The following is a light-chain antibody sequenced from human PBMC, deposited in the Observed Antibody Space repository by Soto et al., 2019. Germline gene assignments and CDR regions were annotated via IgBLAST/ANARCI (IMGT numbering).Light chain of an antibody. CDR3: QNYNSTHDS. J-gene: IGKJ3*01. CDR1: QGIRNS. Sequence: DIQMTQSPSSLSACVGDRVTITSRARQGIRNSLAWYQQKPGKVPKLLISAAFTLQSGVPTRFSGSGTGTDFCLTISSLQPEDVATYYCQNYNSTHDSCGPATKVDIK. V-gene: IGKV1-27*01. CDR2: AAF.